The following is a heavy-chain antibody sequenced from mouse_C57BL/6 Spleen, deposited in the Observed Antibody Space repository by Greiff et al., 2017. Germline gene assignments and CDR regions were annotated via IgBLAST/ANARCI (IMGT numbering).Heavy chain of an antibody. D-gene: IGHD1-1*01. Sequence: QVQLQQSGAELVRPGTSVTVSCKASGYAFTNYLIEWVKQRPGQGLEWIGVINPGSGGTNYNEKFKGKATLTADNTSSTVYMKLSSLTSEDSTVYFCARGDGSIWYFDVWGTGTTVTVSS. J-gene: IGHJ1*03. CDR3: ARGDGSIWYFDV. V-gene: IGHV1-54*01. CDR2: INPGSGGT. CDR1: GYAFTNYL.